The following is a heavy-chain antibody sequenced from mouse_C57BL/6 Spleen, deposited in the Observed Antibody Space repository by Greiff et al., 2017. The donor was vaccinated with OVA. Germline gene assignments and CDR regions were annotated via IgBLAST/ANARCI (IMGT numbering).Heavy chain of an antibody. CDR2: INHDDSST. J-gene: IGHJ4*01. CDR1: GFTFSDYY. Sequence: EVKVVESEGGFVQPGSSMKLSCTASGFTFSDYYMAWVRQVPEKGLEWIANINHDDSSTYYLDSLKSRFTISRDNATNILYLQLSSIKAEDTATYYCARDSTYYSKVYAMGYWGQGTSVTVSS. CDR3: ARDSTYYSKVYAMGY. V-gene: IGHV5-16*01. D-gene: IGHD2-5*01.